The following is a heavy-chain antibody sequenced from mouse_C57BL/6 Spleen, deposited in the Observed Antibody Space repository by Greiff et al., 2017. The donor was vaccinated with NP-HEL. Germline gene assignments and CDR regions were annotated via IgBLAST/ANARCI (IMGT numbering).Heavy chain of an antibody. D-gene: IGHD2-12*01. CDR3: ARQGNDGAWFAY. CDR1: GYTFTSYW. V-gene: IGHV1-55*01. J-gene: IGHJ3*01. CDR2: IYPGSGST. Sequence: QVHVKQPGAELVKPGASVKMSCKASGYTFTSYWITWVKQRPGQGLEWIGDIYPGSGSTNYNEKFKSKATLTVDTSSSTAYMQLSSLTSEDSAVYYCARQGNDGAWFAYWGQGTLVTVSA.